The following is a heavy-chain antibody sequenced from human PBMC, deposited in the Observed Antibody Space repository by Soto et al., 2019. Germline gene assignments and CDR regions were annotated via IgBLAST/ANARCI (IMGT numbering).Heavy chain of an antibody. CDR2: INPSPGST. CDR1: GYTFGSHY. V-gene: IGHV1-46*04. J-gene: IGHJ6*02. CDR3: ARSACPIASCFARYVYTMDV. D-gene: IGHD2-2*01. Sequence: QVQLVQSGAEVSKPGASVKVACKASGYTFGSHYVHWVRQATGQALEWMGIINPSPGSTSYAEKLQCRVTMTRHTSTVTVYMEMSSLRAEDTATYYLARSACPIASCFARYVYTMDVWGQVTTVTVSS.